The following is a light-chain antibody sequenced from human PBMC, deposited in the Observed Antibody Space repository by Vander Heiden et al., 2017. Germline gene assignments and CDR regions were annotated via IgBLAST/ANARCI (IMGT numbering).Light chain of an antibody. CDR1: QSLLHSNGYNY. J-gene: IGKJ5*01. Sequence: DIVMTQSPLSLPVTPGEPASISCRSSQSLLHSNGYNYLDWYLKKPGQSPQLLIYLGSNRASGVPDTFSGTASGRDFTLKIRRVEAEDFGVSYCIQALQMGNTFGQGTLLEIK. V-gene: IGKV2-28*01. CDR3: IQALQMGNT. CDR2: LGS.